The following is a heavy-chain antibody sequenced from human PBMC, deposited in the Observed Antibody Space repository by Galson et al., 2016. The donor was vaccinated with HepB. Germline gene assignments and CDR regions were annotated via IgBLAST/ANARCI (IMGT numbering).Heavy chain of an antibody. CDR2: IYWDGEK. V-gene: IGHV2-5*02. CDR3: AHFSSGWYSVGRAFDI. J-gene: IGHJ3*02. Sequence: PALEKPTQTLTLTCTISGFSLSTSRVGVGWMRQPPGNALEWLALIYWDGEKHYSLSPRSRLTITKDTSETQVVLTMTNMDPVDTGTYYCAHFSSGWYSVGRAFDIWGQGTIVTVSS. D-gene: IGHD6-19*01. CDR1: GFSLSTSRVG.